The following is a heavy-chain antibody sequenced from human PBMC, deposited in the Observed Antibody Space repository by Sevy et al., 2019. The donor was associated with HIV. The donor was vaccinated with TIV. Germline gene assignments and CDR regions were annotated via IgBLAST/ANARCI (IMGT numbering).Heavy chain of an antibody. D-gene: IGHD6-13*01. Sequence: SETLSLTCTVSGGSISSYYWSWIRQPPGKGLEWIGYIYYSGSTNYNPSLKSPVTISVDTSKNQFSLKLSSVTAADTAVYYCARGGAAAGLEGYYYYGMDVWGQGTTVTVSS. V-gene: IGHV4-59*01. CDR3: ARGGAAAGLEGYYYYGMDV. CDR2: IYYSGST. CDR1: GGSISSYY. J-gene: IGHJ6*02.